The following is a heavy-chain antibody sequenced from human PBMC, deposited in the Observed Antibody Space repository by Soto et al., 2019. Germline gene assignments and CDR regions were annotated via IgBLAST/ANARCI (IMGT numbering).Heavy chain of an antibody. CDR3: ARDVMVVAATGRDYYGMDV. D-gene: IGHD2-15*01. V-gene: IGHV4-59*01. J-gene: IGHJ6*02. CDR2: IYYSGST. CDR1: GGSISSYY. Sequence: SETLSLTCTVSGGSISSYYWSWIRQPPGKGLEWIGYIYYSGSTNYNPSLKSRVTISVATSKNQFSLKLSSVTAADTAVYYCARDVMVVAATGRDYYGMDVWGQGTTVTVSS.